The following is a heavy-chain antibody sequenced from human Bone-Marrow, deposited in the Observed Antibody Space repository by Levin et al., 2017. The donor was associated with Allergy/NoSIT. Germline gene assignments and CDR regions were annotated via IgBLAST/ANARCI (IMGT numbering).Heavy chain of an antibody. CDR2: IYTTGST. D-gene: IGHD2-15*01. J-gene: IGHJ6*03. V-gene: IGHV4-61*02. CDR1: GGSISSGRYY. CDR3: ARDRLASLYCYSMDV. Sequence: TSETLSLTCSVSGGSISSGRYYFTWVRQSAGKGLEWIGRIYTTGSTNYNPSLESRVTISRDTFKKEVYLTLSSVTAADTAVYYCARDRLASLYCYSMDVWGRGTTVIVSS.